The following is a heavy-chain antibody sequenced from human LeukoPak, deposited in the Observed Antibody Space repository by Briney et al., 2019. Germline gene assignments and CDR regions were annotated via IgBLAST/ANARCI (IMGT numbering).Heavy chain of an antibody. CDR1: GFTVSSNY. J-gene: IGHJ4*02. D-gene: IGHD6-6*01. CDR3: ARDDALDGSSADF. CDR2: IYSGGST. Sequence: PGGSLRLSCAAPGFTVSSNYMSWVRQAPGKGLEWVSVIYSGGSTYYADSVKGRFTISRDNSKNTLYLQMNSLRAEDTAVYYCARDDALDGSSADFWGQGTLVTVSS. V-gene: IGHV3-66*01.